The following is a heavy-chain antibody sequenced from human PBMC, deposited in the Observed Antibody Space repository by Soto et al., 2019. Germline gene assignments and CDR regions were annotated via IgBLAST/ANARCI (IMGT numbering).Heavy chain of an antibody. CDR2: LYDLDGS. J-gene: IGHJ3*01. V-gene: IGHV3-53*01. D-gene: IGHD1-1*01. Sequence: DVQFVESGGGLIQPGESLRLSCAAFGFTISGKKYVAWVRQAPGKGLEWVSALYDLDGSFYAASVKGRFTTASDSSQTNVYLQMNDLRPDDTAVYYCATWHEREHAYDVWGQGTTVTVSS. CDR1: GFTISGKKY. CDR3: ATWHEREHAYDV.